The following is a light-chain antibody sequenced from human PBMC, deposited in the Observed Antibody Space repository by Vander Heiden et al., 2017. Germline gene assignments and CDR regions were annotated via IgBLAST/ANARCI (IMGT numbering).Light chain of an antibody. CDR1: VLAKKY. V-gene: IGLV3-27*01. J-gene: IGLJ2*01. CDR3: YSAADYNLV. CDR2: KDT. Sequence: SYELTQPSSVSLSPGQTARITCSGDVLAKKYARWFQQKPGQAPVLVIYKDTERPSGIPERFSGSSSGTTVTLTISGAQAEDEADYYCYSAADYNLVFGGGTKLTVL.